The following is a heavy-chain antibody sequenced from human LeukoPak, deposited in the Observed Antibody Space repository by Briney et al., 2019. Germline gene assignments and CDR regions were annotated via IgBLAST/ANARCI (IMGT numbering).Heavy chain of an antibody. CDR3: AREGTSGRDGYT. V-gene: IGHV3-53*01. J-gene: IGHJ5*02. D-gene: IGHD5-24*01. CDR2: IYSGGST. Sequence: GGSLRLSCAASGFTVSSNYMSWVRQAPGKGLEWVSVIYSGGSTYYADSVKGRFTISRDNYKNTLYLQMNSLRAEDTAVYYCAREGTSGRDGYTWGQGTLVTVSS. CDR1: GFTVSSNY.